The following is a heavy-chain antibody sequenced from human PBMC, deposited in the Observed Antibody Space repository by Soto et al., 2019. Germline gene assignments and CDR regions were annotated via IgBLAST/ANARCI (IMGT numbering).Heavy chain of an antibody. J-gene: IGHJ3*02. Sequence: EVHLVESGGGLVKPGGSLRLSCAASGFTFSNAWINWVRQAPGKGLEWVGRIKSKTDGGTTDFAAPVKGRFAISRDDSKDMVYLQMNSLKTEDTGIYYCAKWGVIVVVVAATNLDAFDIWGQGTMVTVSS. D-gene: IGHD2-15*01. V-gene: IGHV3-15*07. CDR1: GFTFSNAW. CDR2: IKSKTDGGTT. CDR3: AKWGVIVVVVAATNLDAFDI.